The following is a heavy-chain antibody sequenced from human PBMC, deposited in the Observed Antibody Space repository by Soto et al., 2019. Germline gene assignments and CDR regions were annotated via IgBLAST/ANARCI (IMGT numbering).Heavy chain of an antibody. J-gene: IGHJ6*02. V-gene: IGHV1-8*01. Sequence: ASVKVSCKASGYTFTSYDINWVRQATGQGLEWMGWMNPNSGNTGYAQKFQGRVTMTRNTSISTAYMELSSLRSEDTAVYYCARGRTGTTIYYYYYGMDVWGQGTTVTVSS. CDR3: ARGRTGTTIYYYYYGMDV. CDR2: MNPNSGNT. D-gene: IGHD1-7*01. CDR1: GYTFTSYD.